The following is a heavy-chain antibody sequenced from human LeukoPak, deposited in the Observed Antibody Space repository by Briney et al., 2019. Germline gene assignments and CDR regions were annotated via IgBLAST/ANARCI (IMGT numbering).Heavy chain of an antibody. CDR2: INSYGSST. CDR1: GFTFSSYW. Sequence: GGSLRLSCAASGFTFSSYWMHWVRQAPGKGLVWVSRINSYGSSTRYADSVKGRLTISRDNAKNTLYLQMNSLRAEDTAVYYCARGLPRITMVRGVMHYYMDVWGKGTTVTVSS. CDR3: ARGLPRITMVRGVMHYYMDV. V-gene: IGHV3-74*01. D-gene: IGHD3-10*01. J-gene: IGHJ6*03.